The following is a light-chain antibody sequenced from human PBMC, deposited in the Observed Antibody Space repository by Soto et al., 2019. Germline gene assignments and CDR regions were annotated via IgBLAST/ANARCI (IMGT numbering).Light chain of an antibody. CDR2: KVS. Sequence: DVVMTQSPLSLPVTLGQPASISCRSSQSLVHSDGNTFLNWFQQRPGQSPRRLIYKVSNRDSGVPDRFSGSGSGTDFTLKISRVEAEDVGVYYCMQGTHWPPYTFAQGTKVDIK. V-gene: IGKV2-30*02. CDR3: MQGTHWPPYT. CDR1: QSLVHSDGNTF. J-gene: IGKJ2*01.